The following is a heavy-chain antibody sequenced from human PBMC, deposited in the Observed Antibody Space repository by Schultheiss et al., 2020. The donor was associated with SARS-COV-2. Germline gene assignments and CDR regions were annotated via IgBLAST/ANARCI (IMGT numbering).Heavy chain of an antibody. CDR1: GYTLTELS. J-gene: IGHJ4*02. D-gene: IGHD6-19*01. V-gene: IGHV1-46*01. Sequence: ASVKVSCKVSGYTLTELSMHWVRQAPGQGLEWMGIINPSGGSTSYAQKFQGRVTMTRDTSTSTVYMELSSLRSEDTAVYYCARVRGGSSGLFIDYWGQGTLVTVSS. CDR3: ARVRGGSSGLFIDY. CDR2: INPSGGST.